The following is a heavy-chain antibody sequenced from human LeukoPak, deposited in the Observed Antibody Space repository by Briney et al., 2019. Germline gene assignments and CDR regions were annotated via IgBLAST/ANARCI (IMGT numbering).Heavy chain of an antibody. J-gene: IGHJ4*02. CDR2: IYYSGST. V-gene: IGHV4-39*07. CDR3: ARAQFGTGIAAADDGELDY. D-gene: IGHD6-13*01. Sequence: SETLSLTCTVSGGSISSSSYYWGWIRQPPGKGLEWIGSIYYSGSTYYNPSLKSRVTISVDTSKNQFSLKLSSVTAADTAVYYCARAQFGTGIAAADDGELDYWGQGTLVTVSS. CDR1: GGSISSSSYY.